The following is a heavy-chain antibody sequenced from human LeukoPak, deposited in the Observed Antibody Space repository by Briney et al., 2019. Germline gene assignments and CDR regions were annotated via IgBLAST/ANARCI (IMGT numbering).Heavy chain of an antibody. D-gene: IGHD3-3*01. CDR3: ASTTGYYDFWSGYYTGRNWFDP. CDR2: IYHSGST. V-gene: IGHV4-30-2*02. J-gene: IGHJ5*02. Sequence: PSQTLSLTCAVSGGSISSGGYSWSWIRQPPGKGLEWIGYIYHSGSTYYNPSLKSRVTISVDRSKNQFSLKLSSVTAADTAVYYCASTTGYYDFWSGYYTGRNWFDPWGQGTLVTVSS. CDR1: GGSISSGGYS.